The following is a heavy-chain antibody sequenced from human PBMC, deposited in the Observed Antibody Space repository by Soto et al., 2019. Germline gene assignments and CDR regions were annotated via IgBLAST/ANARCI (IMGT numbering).Heavy chain of an antibody. J-gene: IGHJ6*02. D-gene: IGHD6-6*01. CDR1: GGSFSGYY. V-gene: IGHV4-34*01. CDR3: ARNLVQFDNYYHMDV. CDR2: INHSGST. Sequence: SETLSLTCAVYGGSFSGYYWSWIRQPPGKGLEWIGEINHSGSTNYNPSLKSRVTISVDTSKNQFSLKLSSVTAADTAVYYCARNLVQFDNYYHMDVWGLGTTVTVSS.